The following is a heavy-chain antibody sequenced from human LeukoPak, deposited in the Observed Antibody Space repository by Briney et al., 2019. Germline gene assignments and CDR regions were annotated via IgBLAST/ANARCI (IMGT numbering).Heavy chain of an antibody. J-gene: IGHJ4*02. CDR3: ANIAVAGTFDGPY. CDR2: ISGSGGST. Sequence: PEGSLRLSCAASGFTFSGYSMNWVRQAPGKGLEWVSAISGSGGSTYYADSVKGRFTISRDNSKNTLYLQMNSLRAEDTAVYYCANIAVAGTFDGPYWGQGTLVTVSS. V-gene: IGHV3-23*01. D-gene: IGHD6-19*01. CDR1: GFTFSGYS.